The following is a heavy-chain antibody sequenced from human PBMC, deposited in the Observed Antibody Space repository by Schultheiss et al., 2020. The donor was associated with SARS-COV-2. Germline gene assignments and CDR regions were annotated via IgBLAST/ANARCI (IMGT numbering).Heavy chain of an antibody. V-gene: IGHV3-23*01. J-gene: IGHJ4*02. D-gene: IGHD6-6*01. Sequence: GGSLRLSCAASGFTFSSYGMHWVRQAPGKGLEWVSAISGSGGSTYYADSVKGRFTISRDNSKNTLYLQMNSLRAEDTAVYYCAKTGSTGYSSSSGWFDYWGQGTLVTVSS. CDR2: ISGSGGST. CDR3: AKTGSTGYSSSSGWFDY. CDR1: GFTFSSYG.